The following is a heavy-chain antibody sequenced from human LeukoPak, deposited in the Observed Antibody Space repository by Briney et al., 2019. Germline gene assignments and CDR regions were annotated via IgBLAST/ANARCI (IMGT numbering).Heavy chain of an antibody. CDR1: GGSFSGYY. Sequence: SETLSLTCAVYGGSFSGYYWSWIRQPPGKGLEWIGEINHSGSTNYNPSLKSRVTISVDTSKNQFSLKLSSVTAADTAVYYCARGPGAYDSSGYYLDYWGQGTLVTVSS. CDR2: INHSGST. D-gene: IGHD3-22*01. CDR3: ARGPGAYDSSGYYLDY. J-gene: IGHJ4*02. V-gene: IGHV4-34*01.